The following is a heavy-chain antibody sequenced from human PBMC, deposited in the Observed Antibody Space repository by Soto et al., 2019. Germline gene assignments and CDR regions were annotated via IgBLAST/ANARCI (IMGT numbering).Heavy chain of an antibody. J-gene: IGHJ3*02. D-gene: IGHD6-19*01. Sequence: YSDSVNGRFAISRDNSKNTVSLQMSSLRVEDTALYYCAILAVAGTDGFDIWGHGPRVNVSS. CDR3: AILAVAGTDGFDI. V-gene: IGHV3-33*01.